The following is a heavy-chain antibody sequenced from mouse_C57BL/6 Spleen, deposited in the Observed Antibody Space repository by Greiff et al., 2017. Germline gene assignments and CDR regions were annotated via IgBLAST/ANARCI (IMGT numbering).Heavy chain of an antibody. CDR1: GFTFSDYG. D-gene: IGHD2-4*01. Sequence: EVKLMESGGGLVKPGGSLKLSCAASGFTFSDYGMHWVRQAPEKGLEWVAYISSGSSTIYYADTVKGRFTISRDNAKNTLFLQMTSLRAEDTAMYYCALIYYDYDYYAMDYWGQGTSVTVSS. V-gene: IGHV5-17*01. CDR2: ISSGSSTI. J-gene: IGHJ4*01. CDR3: ALIYYDYDYYAMDY.